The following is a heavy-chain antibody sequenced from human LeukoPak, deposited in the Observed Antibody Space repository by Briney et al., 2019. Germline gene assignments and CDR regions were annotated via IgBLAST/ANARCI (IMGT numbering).Heavy chain of an antibody. CDR1: GGSFSGYY. CDR3: ARTPVLVTPARYFDY. CDR2: INHSGRT. J-gene: IGHJ4*02. V-gene: IGHV4-34*01. Sequence: SETLSLTCAVYGGSFSGYYWSWIRQPPGKGLEWIGEINHSGRTNYNPSLKSRVTISVDTSKNQFSLKLSSVTAADTAVYYCARTPVLVTPARYFDYWGQGTLVTVSS. D-gene: IGHD4-23*01.